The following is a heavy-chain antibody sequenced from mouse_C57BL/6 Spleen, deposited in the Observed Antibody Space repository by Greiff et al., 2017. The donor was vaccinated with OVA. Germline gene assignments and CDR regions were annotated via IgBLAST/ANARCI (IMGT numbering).Heavy chain of an antibody. Sequence: VKLQQPGAELVKPGASVKLSCKASGYTFTSYWMHWVKQRPGQGLEWIGMIHPNSGSTNYNEKFKSKATLTVDKSSSTAYMQLSSLTSEDSAVYYCARSLITTVVGGYWGQGTTLTVSS. V-gene: IGHV1-64*01. CDR3: ARSLITTVVGGY. CDR1: GYTFTSYW. J-gene: IGHJ2*01. D-gene: IGHD1-1*01. CDR2: IHPNSGST.